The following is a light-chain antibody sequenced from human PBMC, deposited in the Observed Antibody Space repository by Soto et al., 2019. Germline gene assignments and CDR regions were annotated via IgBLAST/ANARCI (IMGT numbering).Light chain of an antibody. Sequence: QSALTQPRSVSGSPGQSVTISCTGTNSDVGGYNYVSWCQQHPGKAPKLMIFDVSARPSGVPDRFSGSKSGNTASLTISGLQREDEADYYCCSYAGSYSWVFGGGTKVTVL. J-gene: IGLJ3*02. CDR2: DVS. V-gene: IGLV2-11*01. CDR3: CSYAGSYSWV. CDR1: NSDVGGYNY.